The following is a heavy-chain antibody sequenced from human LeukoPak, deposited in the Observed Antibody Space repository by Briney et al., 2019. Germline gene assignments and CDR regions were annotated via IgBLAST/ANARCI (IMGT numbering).Heavy chain of an antibody. CDR3: ARSSSWYKYYYYYYYMDV. D-gene: IGHD6-13*01. CDR2: IYYSGST. J-gene: IGHJ6*03. V-gene: IGHV4-59*01. Sequence: SETLSLICSVGGGSISSCYWIGFGQPPARELQGIGDIYYSGSTNYNPSLKSRVTISVDTSKNQFSLKLSSVTAADTAVYYCARSSSWYKYYYYYYYMDVWGKGTTVTVSS. CDR1: GGSISSCY.